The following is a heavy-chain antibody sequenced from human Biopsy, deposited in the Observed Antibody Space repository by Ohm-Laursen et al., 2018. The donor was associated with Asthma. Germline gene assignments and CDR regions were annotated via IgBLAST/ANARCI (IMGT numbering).Heavy chain of an antibody. V-gene: IGHV3-7*01. Sequence: GSLRLSCAASGFDFSGYGMLWVRQVPGKGLEWVANIKHDGTEKNHVDSLKGRFTISRDNAKNSLYLQMNSLRAEDTAVYYCARTFHFWSPYHAEHYQLWGQGTLVTVSS. D-gene: IGHD3-3*02. CDR3: ARTFHFWSPYHAEHYQL. J-gene: IGHJ1*01. CDR1: GFDFSGYG. CDR2: IKHDGTEK.